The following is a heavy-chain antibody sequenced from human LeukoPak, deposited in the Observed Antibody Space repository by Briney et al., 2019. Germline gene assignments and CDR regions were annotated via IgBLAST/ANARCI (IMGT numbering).Heavy chain of an antibody. V-gene: IGHV1-69*05. Sequence: SVKVSCKASGGTFSSYAISWVRQAPGQGLERMGRIIPIFGTANYAQKFQGRVTITTDESTSTAYMELSSLRSEDTAVYYCARVFDYGDYVGWYFDLWGRGTLVTVSS. CDR3: ARVFDYGDYVGWYFDL. D-gene: IGHD4-17*01. J-gene: IGHJ2*01. CDR1: GGTFSSYA. CDR2: IIPIFGTA.